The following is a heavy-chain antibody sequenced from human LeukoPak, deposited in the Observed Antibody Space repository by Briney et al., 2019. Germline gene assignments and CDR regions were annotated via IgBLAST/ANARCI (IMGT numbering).Heavy chain of an antibody. D-gene: IGHD7-27*01. CDR3: ARDGPNWGLF. CDR2: FYNSGST. Sequence: PSETLSLTCTVSGGSISGYYWSWIRQPAGKGLEWIGRFYNSGSTKYNPSLKSRVTMSIDTSKNEFYLKLTSVTAADTAVYYCARDGPNWGLFWGQGILVTVSS. V-gene: IGHV4-4*07. CDR1: GGSISGYY. J-gene: IGHJ4*02.